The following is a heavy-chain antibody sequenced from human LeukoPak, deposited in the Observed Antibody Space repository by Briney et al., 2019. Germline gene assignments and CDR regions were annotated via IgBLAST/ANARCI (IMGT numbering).Heavy chain of an antibody. CDR2: ISGSGGST. CDR1: GFTFSSYA. CDR3: ARVVDHDYGDYYLDY. J-gene: IGHJ4*02. V-gene: IGHV3-23*01. Sequence: PGGSLRLSCAASGFTFSSYAVSWVRQAPGKGLEWVSAISGSGGSTYYADSVKGRFTISRDNSKNTLYLQMNSLRAEDTAVYYCARVVDHDYGDYYLDYWGQGTLVTVSS. D-gene: IGHD4-17*01.